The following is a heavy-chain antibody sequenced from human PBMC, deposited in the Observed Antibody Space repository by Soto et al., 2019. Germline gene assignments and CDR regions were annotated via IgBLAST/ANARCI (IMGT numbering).Heavy chain of an antibody. V-gene: IGHV1-18*01. CDR2: ISAYNGNT. Sequence: ASGKVSCKASCYTFPSHGISSVRQAPGQGLEWMGWISAYNGNTNYAQKLQGRVTMTTDTSTSTAYMELRSLRSDDTAVYYCARDIQEQWLGYWFDPWGQGTLVTVSS. CDR1: CYTFPSHG. J-gene: IGHJ5*02. D-gene: IGHD6-19*01. CDR3: ARDIQEQWLGYWFDP.